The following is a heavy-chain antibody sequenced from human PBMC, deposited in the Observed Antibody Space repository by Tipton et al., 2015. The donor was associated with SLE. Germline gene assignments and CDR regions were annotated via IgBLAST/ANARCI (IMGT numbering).Heavy chain of an antibody. V-gene: IGHV4-4*02. J-gene: IGHJ4*02. D-gene: IGHD4-17*01. CDR1: GGSIGSSNW. CDR2: IHHSGST. Sequence: GSLRLSCAVSGGSIGSSNWWSWVRQPPGKGLEWIGEIHHSGSTNSNPSLKSRVTISVDKSKNQFSLKLSSVTVADTAVYYCAKDYNHDNADYNWGQGTLVIVSS. CDR3: AKDYNHDNADYN.